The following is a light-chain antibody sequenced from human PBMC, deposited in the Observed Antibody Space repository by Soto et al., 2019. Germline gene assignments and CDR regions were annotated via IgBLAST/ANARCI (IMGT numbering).Light chain of an antibody. V-gene: IGKV3-15*01. Sequence: EIVMTQSPATPSVSPGERATLSCRASQSVSSNLAWYQQKPGQAPRLLIYGASTRATGILARFSGSGSGTEFTLTISSLQSEDFAVYYCQQYGSSALTFGGGTKVDIK. CDR2: GAS. CDR1: QSVSSN. J-gene: IGKJ4*01. CDR3: QQYGSSALT.